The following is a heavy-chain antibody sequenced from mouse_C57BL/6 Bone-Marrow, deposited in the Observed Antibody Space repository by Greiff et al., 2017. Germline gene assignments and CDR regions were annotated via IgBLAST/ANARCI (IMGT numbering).Heavy chain of an antibody. CDR1: GFTFSDYG. Sequence: EVQVVASGGGLVKPGGSLKLSCAASGFTFSDYGMHWVRQAPEKGLEWVAYISSGSSTIYYADTVKGRFTISRANAKNTLFLQMTSLRSEDTAMYYCARIITTVVADWYFDVWGTGTTVTVSS. V-gene: IGHV5-17*01. D-gene: IGHD1-1*01. CDR2: ISSGSSTI. CDR3: ARIITTVVADWYFDV. J-gene: IGHJ1*03.